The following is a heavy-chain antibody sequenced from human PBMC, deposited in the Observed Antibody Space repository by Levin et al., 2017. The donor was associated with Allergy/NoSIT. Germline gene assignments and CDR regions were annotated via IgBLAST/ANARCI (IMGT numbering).Heavy chain of an antibody. Sequence: GGSLRLSCAASGFSFSDSSMNWVRQTPGKGLEWISSISGNSYYIYYADSVKGRFTISRDNVKNSLYLQMDSLRAEDTAVYFCKRGGVFTYGYDYWGQGTLLTVSS. CDR1: GFSFSDSS. V-gene: IGHV3-21*01. CDR2: ISGNSYYI. J-gene: IGHJ4*02. CDR3: KRGGVFTYGYDY. D-gene: IGHD5-24*01.